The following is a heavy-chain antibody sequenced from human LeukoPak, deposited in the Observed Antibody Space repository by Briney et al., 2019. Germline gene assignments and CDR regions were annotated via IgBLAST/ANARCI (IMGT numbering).Heavy chain of an antibody. Sequence: PGGSPRLSCAASGFTFSSYSMNWVRQAPGKGLEWVSSISSSSRYIYYADSVKGRFTISRDKAKNSLYLQMNSLRAEDTAVYYCAKALTNWGQGTLVTVSS. CDR2: ISSSSRYI. CDR1: GFTFSSYS. CDR3: AKALTN. V-gene: IGHV3-21*01. D-gene: IGHD3-9*01. J-gene: IGHJ4*02.